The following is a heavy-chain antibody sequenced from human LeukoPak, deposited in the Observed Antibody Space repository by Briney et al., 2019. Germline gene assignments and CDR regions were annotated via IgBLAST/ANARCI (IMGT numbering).Heavy chain of an antibody. Sequence: TSETLSLTCTVSGGSISSSSYYWGWIRQPPGKGLEWIGSIYYSGSTYYNPSLKSRVTISVDTSKNQFSLKLSSVTAADTAVYYCARRAVGKPFDYWGQGTLVTVSS. J-gene: IGHJ4*02. D-gene: IGHD6-19*01. CDR1: GGSISSSSYY. CDR2: IYYSGST. V-gene: IGHV4-39*01. CDR3: ARRAVGKPFDY.